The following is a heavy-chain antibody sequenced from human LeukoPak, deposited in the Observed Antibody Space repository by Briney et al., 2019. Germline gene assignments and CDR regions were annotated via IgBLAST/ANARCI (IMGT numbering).Heavy chain of an antibody. Sequence: PSETLSLTCTVSGGSISSYYWSWIRQPPGKGLEWIGYIYYSGSTNYNPSLKSRVTISVDTSKNQFSLKLSSVTAADTAVYYCARSTTGTTGPRPFDYWGQGTLVTVSS. CDR3: ARSTTGTTGPRPFDY. D-gene: IGHD1-1*01. CDR1: GGSISSYY. V-gene: IGHV4-59*12. CDR2: IYYSGST. J-gene: IGHJ4*02.